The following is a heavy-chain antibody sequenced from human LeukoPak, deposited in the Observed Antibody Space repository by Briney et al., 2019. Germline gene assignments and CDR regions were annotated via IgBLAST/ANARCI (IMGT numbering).Heavy chain of an antibody. CDR3: GHQCSGGRCPEH. CDR2: IQNDGKIK. CDR1: GFSISGYW. J-gene: IGHJ1*01. Sequence: GGSLRLSCEASGFSISGYWMTWIRQAPGKGLEWVGNIQNDGKIKNYLDSVKGRFTISRDNGKNSAYLQMNSLRAEDSAIYFCGHQCSGGRCPEHWGQEPRSPSPQ. V-gene: IGHV3-7*01. D-gene: IGHD2-15*01.